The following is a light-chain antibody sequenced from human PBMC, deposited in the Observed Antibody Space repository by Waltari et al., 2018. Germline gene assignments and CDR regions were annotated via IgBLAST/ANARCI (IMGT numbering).Light chain of an antibody. CDR1: QSISNW. V-gene: IGKV1-5*03. J-gene: IGKJ1*01. Sequence: DIQMTQSPSTLSASVGDRVIITCRASQSISNWFAWYQQKPGKAPKLLIYKASSLESGVPSRFSGSGSGTEFTLTISSLQPDDFATYYCQQYNIYPWTFGQGTKVEIK. CDR3: QQYNIYPWT. CDR2: KAS.